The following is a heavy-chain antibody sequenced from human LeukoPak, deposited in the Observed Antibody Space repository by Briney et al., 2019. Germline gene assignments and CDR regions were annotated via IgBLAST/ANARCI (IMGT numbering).Heavy chain of an antibody. Sequence: GGSLRLSCAASGFTVSSNYMSWVRQAPGKGLEWVSAISGSGGSTYYADSVKGRFTISRDNSKDTLYLQMNSLRAEDTAVYYCVPRKEWSCYMGVWNKGTTVTVSS. J-gene: IGHJ6*03. CDR1: GFTVSSNY. CDR2: ISGSGGST. D-gene: IGHD3-3*01. CDR3: VPRKEWSCYMGV. V-gene: IGHV3-23*01.